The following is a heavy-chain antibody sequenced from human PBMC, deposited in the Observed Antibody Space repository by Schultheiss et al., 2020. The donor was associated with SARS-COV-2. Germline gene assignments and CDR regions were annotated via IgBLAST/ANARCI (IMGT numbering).Heavy chain of an antibody. CDR3: ARDIGGSYYPSYYYYGMDV. Sequence: ASVKVSCKASGYTFTSYYMHCVRQAPGQGLEWMGWMNPNSGNTGYAQKFQGRVTMTRNTSISTAYMELSSLRSEDTAVYYCARDIGGSYYPSYYYYGMDVWGQGTTVTVSS. CDR2: MNPNSGNT. V-gene: IGHV1-8*02. D-gene: IGHD1-26*01. CDR1: GYTFTSYY. J-gene: IGHJ6*02.